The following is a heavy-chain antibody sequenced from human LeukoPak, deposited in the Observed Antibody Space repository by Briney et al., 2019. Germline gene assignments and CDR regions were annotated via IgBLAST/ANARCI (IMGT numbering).Heavy chain of an antibody. CDR2: IRQDGGEK. D-gene: IGHD6-13*01. Sequence: PGGSLRLSCAVSGFTFTDYWMNWVRQAPGKGLEWVASIRQDGGEKYYVDSVKGRFTISRDNAKNSLYLQMNSLRAEDTAVYYCASGGSGYSSSWYNWFDPWGQGTLVTVSS. CDR1: GFTFTDYW. V-gene: IGHV3-7*01. J-gene: IGHJ5*02. CDR3: ASGGSGYSSSWYNWFDP.